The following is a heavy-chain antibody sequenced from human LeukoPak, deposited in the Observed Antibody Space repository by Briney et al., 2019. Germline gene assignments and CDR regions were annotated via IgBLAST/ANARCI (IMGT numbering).Heavy chain of an antibody. Sequence: PGGSLRLSCAASGFAFNTYTIHWVRQAPGKGLEWVAVISYDGGNDYYADSVKGRFTISRDNSKNTLYLQMNSLKTEDTAVYYCVTDLVIKGYFDYWGQGALVTVSS. CDR2: ISYDGGND. CDR3: VTDLVIKGYFDY. D-gene: IGHD2-21*01. CDR1: GFAFNTYT. J-gene: IGHJ4*02. V-gene: IGHV3-30*04.